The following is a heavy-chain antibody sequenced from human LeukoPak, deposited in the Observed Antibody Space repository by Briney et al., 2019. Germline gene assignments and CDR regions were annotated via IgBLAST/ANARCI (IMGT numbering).Heavy chain of an antibody. Sequence: KPSETLSLTCTVSGGSISSYYWSWLRQPPGKGLEWIGYIYYSGSTNYNPSLKSRVTISVDTSKNQFSLKLSSVTAADTAVYYCARSIAVAGPKHFDYWGQGTLVTVSS. D-gene: IGHD6-19*01. CDR3: ARSIAVAGPKHFDY. J-gene: IGHJ4*02. CDR2: IYYSGST. V-gene: IGHV4-59*01. CDR1: GGSISSYY.